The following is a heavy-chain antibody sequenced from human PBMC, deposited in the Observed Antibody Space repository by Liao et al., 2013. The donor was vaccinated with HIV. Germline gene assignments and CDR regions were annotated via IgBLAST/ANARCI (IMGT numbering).Heavy chain of an antibody. D-gene: IGHD1-20*01. CDR3: VGENNWNRNRAFDI. V-gene: IGHV4-39*07. CDR2: IYNSGST. Sequence: QLQLQESGPGLVQPSETLSLTCNVSGGSVSSSGYYWGWIRQPPGEGLAWIGSIYNSGSTYYNPSLKSRVTISVDTSKNQFSLKLSSVTAADTAVYYCVGENNWNRNRAFDIWGQGSLVTVSS. J-gene: IGHJ4*02. CDR1: GGSVSSSGYY.